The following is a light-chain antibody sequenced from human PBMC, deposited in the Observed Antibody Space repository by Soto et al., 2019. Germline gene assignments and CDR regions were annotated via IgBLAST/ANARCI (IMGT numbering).Light chain of an antibody. CDR1: SSDVGGYNY. CDR3: SSYAGSNNLV. J-gene: IGLJ2*01. V-gene: IGLV2-8*01. CDR2: EVS. Sequence: QSVLTQPPSASGSPGQSVTISCTGTSSDVGGYNYVSWYQQHPGKAPKLMIYEVSKRPSRVPDRFSGSKSGNTASLTVSGLQAEDEADYYCSSYAGSNNLVFGGGTKLNVL.